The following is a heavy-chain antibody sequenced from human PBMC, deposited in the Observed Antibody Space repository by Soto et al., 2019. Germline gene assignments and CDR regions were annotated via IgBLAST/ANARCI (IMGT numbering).Heavy chain of an antibody. Sequence: QVQLVQSGAEVKKPGSSVKVSCKASGGTFSSYAISWVRQATGQGLEWMGGIIPIFGTANYAQKFQGRVTITADKSTSTAYMELRSLRSEDTAVYYCARPTVATGYYYYCGMDVCGQGTTVTVSS. D-gene: IGHD4-4*01. V-gene: IGHV1-69*06. J-gene: IGHJ6*02. CDR3: ARPTVATGYYYYCGMDV. CDR1: GGTFSSYA. CDR2: IIPIFGTA.